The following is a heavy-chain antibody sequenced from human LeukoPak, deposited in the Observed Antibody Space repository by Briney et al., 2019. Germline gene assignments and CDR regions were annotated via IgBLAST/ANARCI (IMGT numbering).Heavy chain of an antibody. CDR1: GYTFTGYY. J-gene: IGHJ4*02. Sequence: ASVKVSGKASGYTFTGYYMHWVRQAPGQGLEWMGWINPNSGGTNYAQKFQGRVTMTRDTSISTAYMELSRLRSDDTAVYYCARGPHWDPHFDYWGQGTLVTVSS. CDR2: INPNSGGT. CDR3: ARGPHWDPHFDY. V-gene: IGHV1-2*02. D-gene: IGHD7-27*01.